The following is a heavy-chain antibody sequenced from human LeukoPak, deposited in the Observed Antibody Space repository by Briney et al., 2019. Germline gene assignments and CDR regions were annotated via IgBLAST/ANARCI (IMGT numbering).Heavy chain of an antibody. Sequence: GASVKVSCKASGYTFTGYYMHWVRQAPGQGLEWMGWISAYNGNTNYAQKLQGRVTMNTDTSTSTAYMELRSLRSDDTAVYYCASGSYYFDYWGQGTLVTVSS. CDR3: ASGSYYFDY. J-gene: IGHJ4*02. V-gene: IGHV1-18*04. CDR1: GYTFTGYY. D-gene: IGHD1-26*01. CDR2: ISAYNGNT.